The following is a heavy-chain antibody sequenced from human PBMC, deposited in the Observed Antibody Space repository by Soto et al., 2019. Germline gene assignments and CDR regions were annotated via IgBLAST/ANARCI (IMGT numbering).Heavy chain of an antibody. CDR3: ARGDGYIYGNTFDS. D-gene: IGHD5-18*01. Sequence: QVQLVESGGGVVQPGRSLRLSCAASGFTFNNYAMHWVRQAPGKGLEWVAFISYDGGSKYYADSVTGRVTISRDNSRNIVYLQMNSLRAEDTAVYYCARGDGYIYGNTFDSWGQGNLVTVSS. CDR1: GFTFNNYA. V-gene: IGHV3-30-3*01. CDR2: ISYDGGSK. J-gene: IGHJ4*02.